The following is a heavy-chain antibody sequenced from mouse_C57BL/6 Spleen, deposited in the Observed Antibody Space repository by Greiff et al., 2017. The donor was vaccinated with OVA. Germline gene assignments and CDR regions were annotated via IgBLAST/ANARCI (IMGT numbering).Heavy chain of an antibody. Sequence: QVQLQQPGAELVKPGASVKLSCKASGYTFTSYWMHWVKQRPGQGLEWIGMIHPNSGSTNYNEKFKSKATLTVDKSSSTAYMQLSSLTSEDSAVYYCARRVIYYDYDYWGQGTTLTVSS. CDR2: IHPNSGST. J-gene: IGHJ2*01. CDR3: ARRVIYYDYDY. V-gene: IGHV1-64*01. D-gene: IGHD2-4*01. CDR1: GYTFTSYW.